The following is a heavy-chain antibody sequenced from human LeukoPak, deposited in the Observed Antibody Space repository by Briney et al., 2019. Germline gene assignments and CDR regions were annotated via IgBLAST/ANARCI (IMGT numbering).Heavy chain of an antibody. CDR2: IYHSGST. Sequence: PSETLSLTCTVSGYSSSSGYYWGWIRQPPGKGLEWIGSIYHSGSTYYNPSLKSRVTMSVDTSKNQFSLKLSSVTAADTAVYYCARLWFGELLSFDYWGQGALVTVSS. V-gene: IGHV4-38-2*02. J-gene: IGHJ4*02. CDR3: ARLWFGELLSFDY. D-gene: IGHD3-10*01. CDR1: GYSSSSGYY.